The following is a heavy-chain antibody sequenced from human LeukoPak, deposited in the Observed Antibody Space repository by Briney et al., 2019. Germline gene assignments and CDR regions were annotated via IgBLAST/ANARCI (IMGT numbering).Heavy chain of an antibody. CDR2: IYPGDSDT. V-gene: IGHV5-51*01. CDR1: GYRFTSYW. J-gene: IGHJ1*01. Sequence: GESLQISCKGSGYRFTSYWIGWVRRMPGKGLEWMGTIYPGDSDTRYSPSFQGQVTISADKSISTAYLQWSSLKASDTAIYYCARRAGSYEYFQYWGQGTLVTVSS. D-gene: IGHD6-13*01. CDR3: ARRAGSYEYFQY.